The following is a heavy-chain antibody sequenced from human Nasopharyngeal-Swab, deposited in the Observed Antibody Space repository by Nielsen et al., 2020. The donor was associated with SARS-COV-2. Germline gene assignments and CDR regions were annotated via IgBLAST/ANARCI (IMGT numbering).Heavy chain of an antibody. J-gene: IGHJ4*02. CDR2: ISGSGGST. Sequence: GESLKISCAASGFTFSSYAMSWVRQAPGKGLEWVSAISGSGGSTYYADSVKGRFTISRDNSKNTLYLQINSLRAEDTAVYYCAKTLAPRGYFDYWGQGTLVTVSS. V-gene: IGHV3-23*01. CDR1: GFTFSSYA. D-gene: IGHD3-10*01. CDR3: AKTLAPRGYFDY.